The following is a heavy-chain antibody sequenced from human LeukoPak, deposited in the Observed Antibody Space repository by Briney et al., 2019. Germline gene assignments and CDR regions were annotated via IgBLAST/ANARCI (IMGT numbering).Heavy chain of an antibody. J-gene: IGHJ5*02. CDR2: INPKNGGT. CDR1: GYTFIDFY. Sequence: ASVKVSCRASGYTFIDFYMRWVRQAPGQGLEWMGWINPKNGGTNYAQKFQGRVTMTRDTSISTAYMELSRLRSDDTAAYYCARVSRTTYRDWFDPWGRGTLVTVSS. V-gene: IGHV1-2*02. D-gene: IGHD2/OR15-2a*01. CDR3: ARVSRTTYRDWFDP.